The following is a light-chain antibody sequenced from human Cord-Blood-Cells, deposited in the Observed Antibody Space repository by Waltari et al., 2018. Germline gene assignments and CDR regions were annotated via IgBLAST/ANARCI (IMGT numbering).Light chain of an antibody. CDR1: SGSIASNY. CDR2: EGN. V-gene: IGLV6-57*02. Sequence: NFMLTQPHSVSESPGKTVTISCHGSSGSIASNYVQWYQQRPGSAPTTGIYEGNQRPSGVPDRFSGSIDSSSNSASLTISGLKTEDEADYYCQSYDSSNYVFGTGTKVTVL. CDR3: QSYDSSNYV. J-gene: IGLJ1*01.